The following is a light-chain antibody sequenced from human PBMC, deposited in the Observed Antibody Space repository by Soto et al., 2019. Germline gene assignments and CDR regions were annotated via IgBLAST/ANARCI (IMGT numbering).Light chain of an antibody. J-gene: IGKJ4*01. Sequence: EIVMTQVPATLSVSPGERATLSCRASQSVSSNLAWYQQKPGQAPRLLIYGASTRATGIPARFSGSGSGTEFTLTISSLQSEDFAVYYCQQYNNWPLTFGGGTKVDIK. CDR3: QQYNNWPLT. CDR1: QSVSSN. V-gene: IGKV3-15*01. CDR2: GAS.